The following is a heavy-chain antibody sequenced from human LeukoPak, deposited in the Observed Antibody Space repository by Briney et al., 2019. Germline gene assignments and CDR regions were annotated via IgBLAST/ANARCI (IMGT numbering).Heavy chain of an antibody. CDR1: GGSISSSSYY. Sequence: PSETLSLTCTVSGGSISSSSYYWGWIRQPPGKGLEWIGSIYYSGSTYYNPSLKSRVTISVDTSKNQFSLKLSSVTAADTAVYYCARDRGDTAFYYYYMDVWGKGTTVTVSS. CDR3: ARDRGDTAFYYYYMDV. J-gene: IGHJ6*03. V-gene: IGHV4-39*07. D-gene: IGHD5-18*01. CDR2: IYYSGST.